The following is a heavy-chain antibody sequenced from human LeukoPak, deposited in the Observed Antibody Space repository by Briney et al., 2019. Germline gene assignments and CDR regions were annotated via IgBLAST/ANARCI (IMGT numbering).Heavy chain of an antibody. V-gene: IGHV3-21*01. D-gene: IGHD3-3*01. CDR1: GFTFSSYT. CDR3: ARATSEALDY. Sequence: GGSLRLSCAASGFTFSSYTMNWVRQAPGKGLEWVSSISASSYYIYYADSVKGRFTISRDNSNNSLYLQMNSLRAEDTAMYYCARATSEALDYWGQGTLVTVSS. J-gene: IGHJ4*02. CDR2: ISASSYYI.